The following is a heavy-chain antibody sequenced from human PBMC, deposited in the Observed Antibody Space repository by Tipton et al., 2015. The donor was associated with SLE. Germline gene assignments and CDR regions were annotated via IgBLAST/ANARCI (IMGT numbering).Heavy chain of an antibody. CDR2: VTASARDLRT. Sequence: SLRLSCAASGFTFSTYAMSWVRQGPGKGLQWVSGVTASARDLRTYYADSVKGRFSISRDNAKNSLYLQMDSLRDEDTAVYYCARENDDNDYWGQGTLVTVSS. J-gene: IGHJ4*02. D-gene: IGHD1-1*01. V-gene: IGHV3-23*01. CDR3: ARENDDNDY. CDR1: GFTFSTYA.